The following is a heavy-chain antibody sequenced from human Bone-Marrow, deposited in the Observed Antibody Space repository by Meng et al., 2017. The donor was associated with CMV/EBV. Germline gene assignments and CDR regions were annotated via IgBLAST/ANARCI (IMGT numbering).Heavy chain of an antibody. D-gene: IGHD6-13*01. CDR1: GGTFSSYA. CDR2: IIPIFGTA. CDR3: ARDIDPYSSSWAFDY. V-gene: IGHV1-69*05. Sequence: SVKVSCKASGGTFSSYAISWVRQAPGQGLEWMGGIIPIFGTANYAQKFQGRVTITTDESTSTAYMELSSLRSEDTAVYYCARDIDPYSSSWAFDYWGQGPLVTVSS. J-gene: IGHJ4*02.